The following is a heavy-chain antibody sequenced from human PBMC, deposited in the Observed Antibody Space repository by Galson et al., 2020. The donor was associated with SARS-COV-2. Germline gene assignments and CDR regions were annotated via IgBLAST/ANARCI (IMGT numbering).Heavy chain of an antibody. Sequence: KGLEWVGRIKSKTDGGTTDYAAPVKGRFTISRDDSKNTLYLQMNSLKTEDTAVYYCTTAVDYDFWSGYGFDYWGQGTLVTVSS. D-gene: IGHD3-3*01. J-gene: IGHJ4*02. CDR3: TTAVDYDFWSGYGFDY. V-gene: IGHV3-15*01. CDR2: IKSKTDGGTT.